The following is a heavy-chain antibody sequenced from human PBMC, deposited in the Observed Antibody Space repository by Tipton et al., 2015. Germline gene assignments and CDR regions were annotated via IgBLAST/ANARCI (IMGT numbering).Heavy chain of an antibody. CDR3: ACQDYDSLTRDYQTVDY. CDR1: GGSFSDYY. CDR2: IYYSGTT. D-gene: IGHD3-9*01. J-gene: IGHJ4*02. Sequence: TLSLTCTVSGGSFSDYYWSWIRQSPGEGLEWIGYIYYSGTTEYNPSLNGRVTIAVDTSKNQFSLNLRSVTAADTAVYYCACQDYDSLTRDYQTVDYWGQGTLVTVSS. V-gene: IGHV4-59*01.